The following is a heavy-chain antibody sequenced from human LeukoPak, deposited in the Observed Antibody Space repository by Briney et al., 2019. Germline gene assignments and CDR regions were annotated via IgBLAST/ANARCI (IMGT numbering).Heavy chain of an antibody. CDR2: IKQDGSER. D-gene: IGHD1-7*01. V-gene: IGHV3-7*01. J-gene: IGHJ4*02. CDR3: ARNRAGTNYFDY. CDR1: GFTFSSYW. Sequence: GGSLRLSCAASGFTFSSYWMSWVRQAPGKGLEWVANIKQDGSERYYVDSAKGRFTIYRDNAKNSLYLQMNSLRAEDTAVYYCARNRAGTNYFDYWGQGTLVTVSS.